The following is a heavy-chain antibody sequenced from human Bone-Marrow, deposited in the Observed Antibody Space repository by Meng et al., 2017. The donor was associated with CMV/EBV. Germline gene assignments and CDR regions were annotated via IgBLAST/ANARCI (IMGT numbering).Heavy chain of an antibody. Sequence: GESLKISCAASGFTFSTYAMTWVRLAPGKGLEWVSETTGSGGDTYYADSVRGRFTISRDNSKNTLYLQMNSLRAEDTAVYYCAKRRLSGGGYFDYWGQGTLVTVSS. J-gene: IGHJ4*02. CDR3: AKRRLSGGGYFDY. CDR1: GFTFSTYA. V-gene: IGHV3-23*01. CDR2: TTGSGGDT. D-gene: IGHD3-16*01.